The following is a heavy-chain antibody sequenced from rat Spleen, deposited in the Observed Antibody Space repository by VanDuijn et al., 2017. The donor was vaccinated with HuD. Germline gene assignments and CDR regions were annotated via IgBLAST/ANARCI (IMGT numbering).Heavy chain of an antibody. D-gene: IGHD1-4*01. Sequence: EVQLVESGGGLVQPGKSLKLSCSASGFTFSSYLMHWIRQAPKKGLEWVASISSGGGGTYYPDSVKGRFTISRDEAKSTLHLQMNSLRSEDTATYYCTRGYGYNYDWYAYWGQGTLVTVSS. CDR1: GFTFSSYL. CDR3: TRGYGYNYDWYAY. CDR2: ISSGGGGT. J-gene: IGHJ3*01. V-gene: IGHV5-19*01.